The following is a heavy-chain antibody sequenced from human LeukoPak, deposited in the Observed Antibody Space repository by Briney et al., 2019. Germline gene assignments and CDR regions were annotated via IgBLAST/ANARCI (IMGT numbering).Heavy chain of an antibody. CDR2: IYTSGST. CDR1: GGSISSYY. J-gene: IGHJ5*02. CDR3: ARVKGKLLWFGELEYNWFDP. V-gene: IGHV4-4*07. Sequence: SETLSLTCTVSGGSISSYYWSWIRQPAGKGLEWIGRIYTSGSTNYNPSLKSRVTMSVDTSKNQFSLKLSSVTAADTAVYYCARVKGKLLWFGELEYNWFDPWGQGTLVTVSS. D-gene: IGHD3-10*01.